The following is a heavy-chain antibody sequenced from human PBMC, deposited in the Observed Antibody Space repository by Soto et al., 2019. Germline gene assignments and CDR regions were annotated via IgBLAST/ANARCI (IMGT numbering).Heavy chain of an antibody. CDR2: IKSKTDGGTT. J-gene: IGHJ5*02. CDR1: GFTFTNAW. CDR3: TTGSSGWFQGGFDP. V-gene: IGHV3-15*01. Sequence: EVQLVESGGGLVKPGGSLRLSCAASGFTFTNAWMSWVRQAPGKGLEWVGRIKSKTDGGTTDYAAPVKGRFTISREDSKNTLYLQMNSLKTEDTAVYYCTTGSSGWFQGGFDPWGQGTLVTVSS. D-gene: IGHD6-19*01.